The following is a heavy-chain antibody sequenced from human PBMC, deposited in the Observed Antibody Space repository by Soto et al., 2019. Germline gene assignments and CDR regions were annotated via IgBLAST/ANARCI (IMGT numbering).Heavy chain of an antibody. D-gene: IGHD3-10*01. J-gene: IGHJ6*02. CDR3: ARGQLSDYYGSGTHLYYYGMDV. CDR1: GGSISSGDYY. CDR2: IYYSGST. V-gene: IGHV4-30-4*01. Sequence: SETLSLTCTVSGGSISSGDYYWSWIRQPPGKGLEWIGYIYYSGSTYYNPSLKSRVTISVDTSKNQFSLKLSSVTAADTAVYYCARGQLSDYYGSGTHLYYYGMDVWGQGTTVTVSS.